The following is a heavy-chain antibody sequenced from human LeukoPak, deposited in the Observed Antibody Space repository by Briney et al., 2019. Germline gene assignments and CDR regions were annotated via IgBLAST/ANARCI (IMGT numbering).Heavy chain of an antibody. CDR2: IYSDGTT. V-gene: IGHV3-53*01. J-gene: IGHJ3*02. CDR1: GFAVSNDY. CDR3: ARDSSGYYYPDAFDI. D-gene: IGHD3-22*01. Sequence: GGSLRLSCAASGFAVSNDYMNWVRQAPGRGLECVSVIYSDGTTYYADSVKGRFTISRDNSKNTLYLQLNSLRVEDTAVYYCARDSSGYYYPDAFDIWGQGTMVTVSS.